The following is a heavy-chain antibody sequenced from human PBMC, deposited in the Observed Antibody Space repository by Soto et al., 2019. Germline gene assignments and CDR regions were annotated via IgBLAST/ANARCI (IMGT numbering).Heavy chain of an antibody. D-gene: IGHD3-22*01. V-gene: IGHV3-9*01. CDR2: ITWNSGNI. J-gene: IGHJ3*02. Sequence: EVQLVESGGGLVQPGRSLRLSCVASGFTFGDYGMHWVRQAPGRGPEWVSGITWNSGNIAYAETVKGRFTISRDNAKNSLYLQMNSMKAEDTALYYCLKDGLTSHFGLIYDGANIWGHGKMGSVSS. CDR1: GFTFGDYG. CDR3: LKDGLTSHFGLIYDGANI.